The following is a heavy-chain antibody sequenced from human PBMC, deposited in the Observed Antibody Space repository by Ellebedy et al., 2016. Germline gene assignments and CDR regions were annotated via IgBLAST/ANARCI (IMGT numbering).Heavy chain of an antibody. Sequence: SGPTLVXPTPTLTLTCTFDGFSLTTTGEGVAWIRQTPGKALEWLGLTFWDDDQRYKPSLQNRLAITKDTSKKQVVLTMTNMDPVDTATYYCAHSTPRNYGGYPYWGQGILVTVSS. J-gene: IGHJ4*02. D-gene: IGHD5-12*01. CDR2: TFWDDDQ. CDR3: AHSTPRNYGGYPY. V-gene: IGHV2-5*02. CDR1: GFSLTTTGEG.